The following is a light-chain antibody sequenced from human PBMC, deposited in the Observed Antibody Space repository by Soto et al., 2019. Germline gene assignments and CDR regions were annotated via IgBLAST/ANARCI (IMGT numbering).Light chain of an antibody. CDR3: CFSV. CDR2: EGS. V-gene: IGLV2-23*01. Sequence: QSALTQPASVSGSPGQSITLSCTGTSSDVGSYNVVSWYQQHPGKAPKLMIFEGSKRPSGVSNRFSGSKSGNTASLTISGLQAEDEADYYCCFSVFGGGTKVTVL. J-gene: IGLJ2*01. CDR1: SSDVGSYNV.